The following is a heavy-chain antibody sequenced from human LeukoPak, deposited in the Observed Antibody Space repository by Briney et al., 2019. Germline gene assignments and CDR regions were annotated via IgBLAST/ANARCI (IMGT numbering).Heavy chain of an antibody. CDR1: GFTFSSYA. J-gene: IGHJ4*02. V-gene: IGHV3-23*01. CDR3: ARGGIKVLYEANDY. CDR2: ISGSGDST. Sequence: PGGSLRLSCAASGFTFSSYAMSWVRQAPGKGLEWVSAISGSGDSTYYGDSVKGRFTISRDNSKNTLYLQMNSLRAEDSAVYYCARGGIKVLYEANDYWGQGTLVTVSS. D-gene: IGHD5/OR15-5a*01.